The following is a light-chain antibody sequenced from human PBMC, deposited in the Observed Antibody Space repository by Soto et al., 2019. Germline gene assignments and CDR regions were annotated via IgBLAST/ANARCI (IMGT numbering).Light chain of an antibody. Sequence: QSALTEPASVSGSPGQSITISCTGTSSDVGGYNYVSWYQQHPGKAPKLIIYDVINRPSGGSDRFSGSKSGDTASLTISVLQAADGADYYRSSYTSSSTHVVFGGGTKLTVL. CDR2: DVI. V-gene: IGLV2-14*01. CDR3: SSYTSSSTHVV. CDR1: SSDVGGYNY. J-gene: IGLJ2*01.